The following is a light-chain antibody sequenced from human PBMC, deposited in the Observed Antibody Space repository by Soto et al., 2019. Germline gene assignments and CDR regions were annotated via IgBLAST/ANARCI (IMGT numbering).Light chain of an antibody. Sequence: VMTQSPATLSLSPGDRVTLSCRSSQSVGDNLAWFQQKPGQGPRLLIYDSSNRATGIPVRFSGSGSETDFTLTISSLRSEDSAVYFCQQYNDWPITFGQGIRLEIK. J-gene: IGKJ5*01. CDR3: QQYNDWPIT. CDR1: QSVGDN. CDR2: DSS. V-gene: IGKV3-15*01.